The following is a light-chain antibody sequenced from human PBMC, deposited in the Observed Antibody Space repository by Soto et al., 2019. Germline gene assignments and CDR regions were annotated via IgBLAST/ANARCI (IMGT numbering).Light chain of an antibody. J-gene: IGKJ5*01. CDR2: AAS. CDR3: QQSYSTPYT. V-gene: IGKV1-39*01. Sequence: DIQMTQSPSSLSASVGYRVTITCRSSQSISSYLNWYQQKPGKAPKLLIYAASSLQSGVPSRFSGSGSGTDFTLTISSLQHEDFATYYCQQSYSTPYTFGQGTRPEIK. CDR1: QSISSY.